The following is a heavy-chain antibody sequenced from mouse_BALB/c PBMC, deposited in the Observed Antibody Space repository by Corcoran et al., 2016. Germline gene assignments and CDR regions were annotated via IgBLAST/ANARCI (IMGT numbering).Heavy chain of an antibody. CDR3: ARGNYGSSHYYAMDY. D-gene: IGHD1-1*01. J-gene: IGHJ4*01. Sequence: QIQLQQSGPELVKPGASVKISCKASGYTFTDYYINWVKQKPGQGLEWIGWIYPGSGNTKYNEKFKGKATLTVDTSSSTAYMQLSSLTSEDTAVYFCARGNYGSSHYYAMDYWGQGISVTVSS. V-gene: IGHV1-84*02. CDR2: IYPGSGNT. CDR1: GYTFTDYY.